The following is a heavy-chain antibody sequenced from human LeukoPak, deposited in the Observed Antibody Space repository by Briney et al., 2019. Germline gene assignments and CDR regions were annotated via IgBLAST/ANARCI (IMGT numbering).Heavy chain of an antibody. J-gene: IGHJ6*03. CDR1: GYTFTSYY. V-gene: IGHV1-46*01. CDR2: INPSGGST. CDR3: ARVPSIAAAGIAYYMDV. D-gene: IGHD6-13*01. Sequence: ASVKVSCKASGYTFTSYYMHWVRQAPGQGLEWMGIINPSGGSTSYAQKFQGRVTMTRDMSTSTVYMELSSLRSEDTAMYYCARVPSIAAAGIAYYMDVWGKGTTVTVSS.